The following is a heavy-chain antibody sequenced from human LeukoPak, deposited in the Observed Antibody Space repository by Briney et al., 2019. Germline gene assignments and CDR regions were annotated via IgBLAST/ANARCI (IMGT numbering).Heavy chain of an antibody. D-gene: IGHD3-3*01. Sequence: GGSLRLSCAASGFTFNNAWMSWVRQAPGKGLECIGRIKSEIDGGATDYAAPVKGRFSISRDDSKSTFYVEMNSLKIEDTAVYYCTTDGSGPDYYYAMDVWGQGTTVTVSS. CDR2: IKSEIDGGAT. CDR3: TTDGSGPDYYYAMDV. CDR1: GFTFNNAW. J-gene: IGHJ6*02. V-gene: IGHV3-15*01.